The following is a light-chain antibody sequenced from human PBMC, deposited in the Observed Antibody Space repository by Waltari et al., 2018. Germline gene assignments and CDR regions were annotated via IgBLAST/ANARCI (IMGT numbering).Light chain of an antibody. Sequence: QPALTQPPSASGTPGQWVSVSCSGSSSNIGGNAVNWYQQLPGMAPKLLIYYDNQRPSGVPDRVSGSKSGTSASLAISGLQSEDEADYICAAWDDSLSAYVFGTGTKVTVL. CDR3: AAWDDSLSAYV. V-gene: IGLV1-44*01. CDR2: YDN. CDR1: SSNIGGNA. J-gene: IGLJ1*01.